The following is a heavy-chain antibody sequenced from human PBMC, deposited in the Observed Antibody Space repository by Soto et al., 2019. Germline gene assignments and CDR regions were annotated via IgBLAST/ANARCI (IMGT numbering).Heavy chain of an antibody. Sequence: EVQLVQSGAEVKKPGESLKISCKGSGYSFTSYWIGWVRQMPGKGLEWMGIIYPGDSDTRYSPSFQGQVTISADKSISTAYLQWSSLKASDTAMYYCARLIDGVNIVVVPAAMGWFDPWGQGTLVTVSS. J-gene: IGHJ5*02. D-gene: IGHD2-2*01. CDR2: IYPGDSDT. CDR1: GYSFTSYW. CDR3: ARLIDGVNIVVVPAAMGWFDP. V-gene: IGHV5-51*01.